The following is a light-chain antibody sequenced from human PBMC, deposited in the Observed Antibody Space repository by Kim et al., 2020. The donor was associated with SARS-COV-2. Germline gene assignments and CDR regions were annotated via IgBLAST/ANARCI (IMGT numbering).Light chain of an antibody. V-gene: IGLV3-9*01. Sequence: SVALGQTARMTCGGDNIENRNVHWYQQRPGQAPILLIYRDSKRPSGIPERVSGSNSGNTATLTISGVQAGDEADYYCQVWDGRAVVFGGGTKVTVL. CDR3: QVWDGRAVV. J-gene: IGLJ2*01. CDR2: RDS. CDR1: NIENRN.